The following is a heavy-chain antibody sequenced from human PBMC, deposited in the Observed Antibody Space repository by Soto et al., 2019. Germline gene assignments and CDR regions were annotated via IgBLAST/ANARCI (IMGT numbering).Heavy chain of an antibody. J-gene: IGHJ4*02. CDR3: ARGWGGSPDY. V-gene: IGHV1-8*01. Sequence: QVQLVKSGAEVKKPGASVKVSCKASGYTFTSYDINWVRQATGQGLEWMGWMNPNSGNTGYAQKFQGRVTMTRNTSIRRAYVELGRVSAEDAAVHCGARGWGGSPDYWGQGTLVTVSS. D-gene: IGHD3-16*01. CDR1: GYTFTSYD. CDR2: MNPNSGNT.